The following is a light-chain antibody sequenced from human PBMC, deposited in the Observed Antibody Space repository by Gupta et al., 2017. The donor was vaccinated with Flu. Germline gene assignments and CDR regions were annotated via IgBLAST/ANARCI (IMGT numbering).Light chain of an antibody. Sequence: QSALTQPRPVSGSPGQSVTISCPGTSTDVTYYNFVSWYQQHPGKAPKLMIFGVSKRPPGVPDRFSGSKSGDTASLTISGLQAEDEADYYCCSYAVNSYVFATGTKVTVL. CDR1: STDVTYYNF. J-gene: IGLJ1*01. CDR2: GVS. V-gene: IGLV2-11*01. CDR3: CSYAVNSYV.